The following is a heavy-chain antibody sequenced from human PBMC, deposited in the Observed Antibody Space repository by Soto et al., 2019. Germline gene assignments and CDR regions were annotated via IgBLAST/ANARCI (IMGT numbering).Heavy chain of an antibody. V-gene: IGHV1-18*01. J-gene: IGHJ1*01. Sequence: QVQLVQSGAEVKKPGASVKVSCKASGYTFTSYGISWVRQAPGQGLEWLGWISAYNGNTNYAQKSQGRGTMTTDTSTSTAYMELRSLRSDDTSVYYCARYAMSSTLGRYFQHWGQGTLVTVSS. CDR2: ISAYNGNT. CDR1: GYTFTSYG. CDR3: ARYAMSSTLGRYFQH. D-gene: IGHD6-13*01.